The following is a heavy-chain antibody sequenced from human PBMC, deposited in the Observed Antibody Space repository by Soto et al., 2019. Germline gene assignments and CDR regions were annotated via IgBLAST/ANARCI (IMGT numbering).Heavy chain of an antibody. CDR3: ATDILFDY. Sequence: ASVKVSCKASGYTFSNFGISWVRQAPGQRLEWMGWVNAGNGNTKYSQKFQGRVTITRDTSASTAYMELSSLRSEDTAVYYCATDILFDYWGQGTLVTVLL. D-gene: IGHD2-15*01. CDR2: VNAGNGNT. CDR1: GYTFSNFG. V-gene: IGHV1-3*01. J-gene: IGHJ4*02.